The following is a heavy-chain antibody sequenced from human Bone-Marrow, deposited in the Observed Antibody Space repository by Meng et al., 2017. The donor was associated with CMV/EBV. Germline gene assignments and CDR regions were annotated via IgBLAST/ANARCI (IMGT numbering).Heavy chain of an antibody. V-gene: IGHV3-7*03. CDR1: GFTFSSYW. CDR2: IKQDGSEK. Sequence: GESLKISCAASGFTFSSYWMSWVRQAPGKGLEWVANIKQDGSEKYYVDSVKGRFTISRDNAKNSLYLQMNSLRAEDTAVYYCAKDRNWYFDLWGRGTLVTVSS. J-gene: IGHJ2*01. CDR3: AKDRNWYFDL.